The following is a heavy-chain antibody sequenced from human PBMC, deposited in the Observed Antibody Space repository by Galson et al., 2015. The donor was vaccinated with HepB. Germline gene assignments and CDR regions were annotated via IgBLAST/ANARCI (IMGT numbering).Heavy chain of an antibody. CDR3: ARGVYYYDSRGPPYYYYYGMDV. J-gene: IGHJ6*02. CDR2: IDPSDSYT. D-gene: IGHD3-22*01. V-gene: IGHV5-10-1*01. CDR1: GYSFTSYW. Sequence: QSGAEVKKPGESLRISCKGSGYSFTSYWISWVRQMPGKGLEWMGRIDPSDSYTNYSPSFQGHVTISADKSISTAYLQWSSLKASDTAMYYCARGVYYYDSRGPPYYYYYGMDVWGQGTTVTVSS.